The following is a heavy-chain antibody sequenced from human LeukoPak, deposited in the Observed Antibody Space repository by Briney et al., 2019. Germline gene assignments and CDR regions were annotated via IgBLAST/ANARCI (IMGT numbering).Heavy chain of an antibody. V-gene: IGHV1-18*04. Sequence: ASVKVSCKASGYTFTGHYMHWVRQAPGQGLEWMGWISAYNGNTNYAQKLQGRVTMTTDTSTSTAYMELRSLRSDDTAVYYCASTTVTSSYDYWGQGTLVTVSS. D-gene: IGHD4-17*01. CDR1: GYTFTGHY. CDR2: ISAYNGNT. J-gene: IGHJ4*02. CDR3: ASTTVTSSYDY.